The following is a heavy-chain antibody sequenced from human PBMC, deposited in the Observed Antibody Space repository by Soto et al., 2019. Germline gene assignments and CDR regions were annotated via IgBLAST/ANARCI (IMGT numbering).Heavy chain of an antibody. CDR1: RFTLSTYA. J-gene: IGHJ5*02. CDR2: ISYDGSNK. CDR3: AREARATTSGWFDP. D-gene: IGHD1-26*01. Sequence: GGSLRLSCTASRFTLSTYAMHWVRQAPGKGLEWVSVISYDGSNKNYADSVKGRFSISRDNSKNTLYLQMSSLRPEDTAVYYCAREARATTSGWFDPWGQGTLVTVTS. V-gene: IGHV3-30-3*01.